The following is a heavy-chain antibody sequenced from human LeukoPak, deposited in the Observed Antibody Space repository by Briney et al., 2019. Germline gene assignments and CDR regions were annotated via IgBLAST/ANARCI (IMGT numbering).Heavy chain of an antibody. CDR2: INQDGTEK. J-gene: IGHJ4*02. CDR3: ARVEGAIFDY. V-gene: IGHV3-7*03. CDR1: KFTFSSYS. Sequence: QAGGSLRVFCAASKFTFSSYSMTWVRQAPGNGLVWVAYINQDGTEKYYVDPVKGQFTTSRDNAQNSLYLQMNSLRAEYTAVYYCARVEGAIFDYWGQGTLVTVSS.